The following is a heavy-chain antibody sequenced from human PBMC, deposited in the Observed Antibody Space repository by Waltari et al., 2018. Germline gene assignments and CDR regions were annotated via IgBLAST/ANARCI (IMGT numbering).Heavy chain of an antibody. CDR1: GGSISSYY. D-gene: IGHD5-18*01. V-gene: IGHV4-59*01. J-gene: IGHJ4*02. CDR2: IYYRGST. CDR3: ARVGGYSDGYDY. Sequence: QVQLQESGPGLVKPSETLSLTCTVSGGSISSYYWSWIRQPPGKGREWIGYIYYRGSTNYNPSLKSRVTISVDTSKNQFSLKMSSVTAADTAVYYCARVGGYSDGYDYWGQGTLVTVSS.